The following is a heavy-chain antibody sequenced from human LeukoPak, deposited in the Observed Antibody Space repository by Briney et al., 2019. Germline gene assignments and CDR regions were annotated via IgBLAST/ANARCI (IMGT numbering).Heavy chain of an antibody. CDR1: GGSISSSNW. Sequence: SGTLSLTCAVSGGSISSSNWWSWVRQPPGKGLEWIGEIYHSGSTNYNPSLKSRVTISLDTSKNQFSLKLSSVTAADTAVYYCARGSGSLGYYYYMDVWGKGTTVTVSS. J-gene: IGHJ6*03. CDR2: IYHSGST. D-gene: IGHD6-19*01. CDR3: ARGSGSLGYYYYMDV. V-gene: IGHV4-4*02.